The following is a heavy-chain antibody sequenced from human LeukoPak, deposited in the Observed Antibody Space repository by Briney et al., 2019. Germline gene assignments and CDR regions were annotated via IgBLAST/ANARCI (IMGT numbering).Heavy chain of an antibody. V-gene: IGHV3-23*01. CDR3: AKGVYYYDSSGYYCTYYFDY. D-gene: IGHD3-22*01. CDR1: GFTFSSSA. J-gene: IGHJ4*02. Sequence: GGSLRLSCAASGFTFSSSAMSWVRQAPGKGLEWVSAISGSGGSTYYADSVKGRFTISRDNSKNTLYVQMNSLRAEDTAVYYCAKGVYYYDSSGYYCTYYFDYWGQGTLVTVSS. CDR2: ISGSGGST.